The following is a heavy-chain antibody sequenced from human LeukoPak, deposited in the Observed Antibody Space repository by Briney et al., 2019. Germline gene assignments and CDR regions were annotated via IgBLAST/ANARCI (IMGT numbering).Heavy chain of an antibody. D-gene: IGHD3-16*01. J-gene: IGHJ4*02. Sequence: SETLSLTCAVSGGSISSGGYSWSWIRPPPGKGLEWIGYSYHSGSTYYNPCLKSRVTISVDRSKNQFSLKLSSVTAADTAVYYCARSRGDTSHFDYWGQGTLVTVSS. V-gene: IGHV4-30-2*01. CDR3: ARSRGDTSHFDY. CDR1: GGSISSGGYS. CDR2: SYHSGST.